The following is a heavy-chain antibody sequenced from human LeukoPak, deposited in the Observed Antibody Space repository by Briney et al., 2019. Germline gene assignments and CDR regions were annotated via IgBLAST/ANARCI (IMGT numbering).Heavy chain of an antibody. CDR2: ISGSGGST. CDR3: AKSFTMIVVYMDV. CDR1: GFTFSSYG. J-gene: IGHJ6*03. Sequence: GGSLRLSCAASGFTFSSYGMSWVRQAPGKGLEWVSAISGSGGSTYYADSVKGRFTISRDNSKNTLYLQMNSLRAEDTAVYYCAKSFTMIVVYMDVWGKGTTVTISS. D-gene: IGHD3-22*01. V-gene: IGHV3-23*01.